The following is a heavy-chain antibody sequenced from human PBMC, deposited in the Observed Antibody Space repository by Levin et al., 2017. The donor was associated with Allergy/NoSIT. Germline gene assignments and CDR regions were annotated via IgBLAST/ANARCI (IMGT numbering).Heavy chain of an antibody. CDR2: INHSGST. V-gene: IGHV4-34*01. J-gene: IGHJ4*02. CDR3: ASHDCREGTNGVCYTPGPGYY. CDR1: GGSFSGYY. D-gene: IGHD2-8*01. Sequence: RASETLSLTCAVYGGSFSGYYWSWIRQPPGKGLEWIGEINHSGSTNYNPSPKSRVTISVDTSKNQFSLKLSSVTAADTAVYYCASHDCREGTNGVCYTPGPGYYWGQGTLVTVSS.